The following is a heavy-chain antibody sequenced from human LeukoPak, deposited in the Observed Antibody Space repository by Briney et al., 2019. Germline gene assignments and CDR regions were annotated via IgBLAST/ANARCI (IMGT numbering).Heavy chain of an antibody. D-gene: IGHD3-3*01. V-gene: IGHV4-59*01. J-gene: IGHJ3*02. Sequence: SETLSLTCTVSGGSISSYYWSWIRQPPGKGLEWIGYIYYSGSTNYNPSLKSRVTISVDTSKNQFSLKLSSVTAADTAVYDCERVYYDFWSGYYGDAFDIWGQGTMVTVSS. CDR3: ERVYYDFWSGYYGDAFDI. CDR1: GGSISSYY. CDR2: IYYSGST.